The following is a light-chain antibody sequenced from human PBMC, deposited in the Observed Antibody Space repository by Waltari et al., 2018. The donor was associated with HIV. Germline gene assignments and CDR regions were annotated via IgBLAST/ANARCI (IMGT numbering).Light chain of an antibody. CDR1: QTVSNK. Sequence: EIVMTQSPATLSVSQGERATLSCRASQTVSNKLAWFQQRPGQAPRLLIYHASTRATAIPPRFSGSGSGTEFNLTISNLQSEDFAVYYCQQYDNWPPWTFGRGTKVEAK. V-gene: IGKV3-15*01. CDR3: QQYDNWPPWT. CDR2: HAS. J-gene: IGKJ1*01.